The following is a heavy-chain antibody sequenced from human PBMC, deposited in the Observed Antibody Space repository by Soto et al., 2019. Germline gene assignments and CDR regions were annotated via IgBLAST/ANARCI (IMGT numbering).Heavy chain of an antibody. D-gene: IGHD6-13*01. V-gene: IGHV3-21*01. CDR2: ISSSSSYI. CDR1: GFTFSSYS. J-gene: IGHJ4*02. CDR3: ARDGSQLIAAAGDFDY. Sequence: GGSLRLSCAASGFTFSSYSMNWVRQAPGKGLEWVSSISSSSSYIYYADSVKGRFTISRDNAKNSLYLQMNSLRAEDTAVYYCARDGSQLIAAAGDFDYWGQGTLVTVSS.